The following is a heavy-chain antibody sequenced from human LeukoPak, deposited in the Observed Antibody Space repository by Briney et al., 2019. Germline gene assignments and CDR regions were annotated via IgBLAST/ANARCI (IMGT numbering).Heavy chain of an antibody. CDR2: ISGSGADT. V-gene: IGHV3-23*01. D-gene: IGHD6-19*01. J-gene: IGHJ4*02. CDR3: VKGGWLDY. CDR1: GFTFNNFP. Sequence: GGSLRLSCAASGFTFNNFPMSWARQAPGKGLVWVSFISGSGADTYYADSVKGRFTISRDDSKNTLYLQMNSLRAEDTAVFYCVKGGWLDYWGQGALVTVSS.